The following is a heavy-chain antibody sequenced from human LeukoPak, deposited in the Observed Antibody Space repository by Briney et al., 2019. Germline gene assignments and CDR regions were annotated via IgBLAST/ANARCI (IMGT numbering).Heavy chain of an antibody. J-gene: IGHJ6*03. V-gene: IGHV3-74*01. Sequence: PGGSLRLSCAASGFTFNRYYMYWIRQAPGKGLVWVSRISDDGRVTLYADFVKGRFTISRDNAKNSLYLQMNSLRAEDTAVYYCARFGGNYYYYYYMDVWGKGTTVTVSS. CDR3: ARFGGNYYYYYYMDV. CDR1: GFTFNRYY. CDR2: ISDDGRVT. D-gene: IGHD3-10*01.